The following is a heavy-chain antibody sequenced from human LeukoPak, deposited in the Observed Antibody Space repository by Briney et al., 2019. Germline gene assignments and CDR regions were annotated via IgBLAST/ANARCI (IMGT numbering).Heavy chain of an antibody. V-gene: IGHV4-39*01. CDR3: ARHRRIVVVPAAGGLWFDP. Sequence: PSETLSLTCTVSGGSISSSSYYWGWIRQPPGKGLEWIGSIYYSGSTYYNPSLKSRVTISVDTSKNQFSLKLSSVTAADTAVYYCARHRRIVVVPAAGGLWFDPWGQGTLVTVSS. J-gene: IGHJ5*02. CDR1: GGSISSSSYY. CDR2: IYYSGST. D-gene: IGHD2-2*01.